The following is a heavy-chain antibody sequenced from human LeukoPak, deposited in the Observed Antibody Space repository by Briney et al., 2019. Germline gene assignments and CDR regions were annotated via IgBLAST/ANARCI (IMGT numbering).Heavy chain of an antibody. CDR2: ISGSGGST. J-gene: IGHJ3*01. V-gene: IGHV3-23*01. CDR1: GFTFSSYA. Sequence: GGSLRLSCAASGFTFSSYAMSWVRQAPGKGLEWVSAISGSGGSTYYADSVKGRFTISRDNSRSTLYLQMNSLRAEDTAVYFCARVAYYRVTADQITDAFDVWGRGTVVTVSS. D-gene: IGHD2-21*02. CDR3: ARVAYYRVTADQITDAFDV.